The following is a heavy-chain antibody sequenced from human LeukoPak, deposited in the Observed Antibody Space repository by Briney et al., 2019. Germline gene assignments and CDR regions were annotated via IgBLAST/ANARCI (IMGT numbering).Heavy chain of an antibody. CDR1: GDSVSSNSAA. Sequence: SQTLSLTCAISGDSVSSNSAAWNWIRQSPSRGLEWLGRTYYRSKWYNDYAVSVKSRITINPDTSKNQFSLQPNSVTPEDTAVYYCAGEFYCSSTSCYRIDWFDPWGQGTLVTVSS. CDR3: AGEFYCSSTSCYRIDWFDP. CDR2: TYYRSKWYN. V-gene: IGHV6-1*01. J-gene: IGHJ5*02. D-gene: IGHD2-2*02.